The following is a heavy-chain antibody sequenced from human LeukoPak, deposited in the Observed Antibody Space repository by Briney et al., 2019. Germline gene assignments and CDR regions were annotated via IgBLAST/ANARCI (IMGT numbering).Heavy chain of an antibody. CDR1: GGSFSGYY. CDR3: ARFTLHKLRYFDWFPNRNAFDI. Sequence: SETLSLTCAVYGGSFSGYYWSWIRQPPGKGLEWIGEINHSGSTNYNPSLKSRVTISVDTSKNQFSLKLSSVTAADTAVYYCARFTLHKLRYFDWFPNRNAFDIWGQGTMVTVSS. J-gene: IGHJ3*02. V-gene: IGHV4-34*01. CDR2: INHSGST. D-gene: IGHD3-9*01.